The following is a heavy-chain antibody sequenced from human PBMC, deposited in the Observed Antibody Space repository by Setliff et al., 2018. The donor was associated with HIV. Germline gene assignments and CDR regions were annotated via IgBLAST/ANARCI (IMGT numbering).Heavy chain of an antibody. V-gene: IGHV1-2*02. Sequence: ASVKVSCKASGYTFTGHYLHWVRRAPGQGLEWLGWVNPNSGDAIYAQNFQGRVTMTRDTSINAAYMELRGLRSDDTAVYYCARNFGLSPSGKYYYSYGMDIWGQGTTVTVSS. CDR1: GYTFTGHY. CDR2: VNPNSGDA. CDR3: ARNFGLSPSGKYYYSYGMDI. D-gene: IGHD3-10*01. J-gene: IGHJ6*02.